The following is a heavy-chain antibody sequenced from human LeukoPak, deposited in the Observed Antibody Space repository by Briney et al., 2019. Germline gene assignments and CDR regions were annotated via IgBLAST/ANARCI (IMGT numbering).Heavy chain of an antibody. J-gene: IGHJ4*02. D-gene: IGHD3-10*01. V-gene: IGHV3-74*01. CDR2: INGNGSTT. CDR3: ATHFGSGSYYEY. CDR1: GFIFSSYW. Sequence: PGGSLRHSCAASGFIFSSYWMHWVRQVPGKGLEWVSRINGNGSTTGYADSVKGRFTISRDNAKNTLYLQMNSLRDEDTAVYYCATHFGSGSYYEYWGQGTLVTVSS.